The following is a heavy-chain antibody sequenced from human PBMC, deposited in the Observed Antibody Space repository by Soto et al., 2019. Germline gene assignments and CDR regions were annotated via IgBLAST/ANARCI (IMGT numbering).Heavy chain of an antibody. V-gene: IGHV3-11*06. D-gene: IGHD1-1*01. CDR1: WGKFGDFD. CDR2: SSNSGSFT. CDR3: VRAGDNYNLLDD. J-gene: IGHJ4*02. Sequence: GGSLRVCNAAAWGKFGDFDMSRIRHAPGKGLEWIGYSSNSGSFTRYADSVKGRFSISRDNAKNSLFLQINSLRGEDTAIYYCVRAGDNYNLLDDWGEGTPVTVSS.